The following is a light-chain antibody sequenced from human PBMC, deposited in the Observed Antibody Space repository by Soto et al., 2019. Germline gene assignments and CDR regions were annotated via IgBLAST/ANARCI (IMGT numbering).Light chain of an antibody. CDR1: QSVSSN. CDR2: DAS. CDR3: QHRKT. J-gene: IGKJ1*01. Sequence: EIVMTQSPATLSVSPGERATLSCRASQSVSSNLAWYQQKPGQAPRLLIYDASTRATGIPARFSGSGSGTEFTLTISSLQSEDFAVYYCQHRKTFGQGTKVEIK. V-gene: IGKV3-15*01.